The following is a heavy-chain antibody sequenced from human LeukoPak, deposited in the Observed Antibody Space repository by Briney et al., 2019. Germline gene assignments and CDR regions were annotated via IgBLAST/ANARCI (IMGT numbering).Heavy chain of an antibody. CDR1: GFIVSSNY. CDR3: ARLRGGNYFDY. J-gene: IGHJ4*02. D-gene: IGHD1-26*01. CDR2: IYSGGST. V-gene: IGHV3-66*01. Sequence: GGSLRLSCAASGFIVSSNYMTWVRQAPGKGLEWVSVIYSGGSTYYADSVKGRFTISRDNSKNTLYLQMNSLRAEDTAVYYCARLRGGNYFDYWGQGTLVTVSS.